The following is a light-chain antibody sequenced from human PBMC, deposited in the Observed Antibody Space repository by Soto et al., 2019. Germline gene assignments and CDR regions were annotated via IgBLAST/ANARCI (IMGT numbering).Light chain of an antibody. V-gene: IGKV2-28*01. CDR1: QSLLDSNGYTY. J-gene: IGKJ4*01. CDR3: MQALQTPLT. Sequence: DIVMTQSPLSLPVTPGEPASFSFRSSQSLLDSNGYTYLDWYLQKPGQSPQLLIYLGSNRASGVPDRFSGSGSGTDFTLKISRVEAEDVGVYYCMQALQTPLTFGGGTKVEIK. CDR2: LGS.